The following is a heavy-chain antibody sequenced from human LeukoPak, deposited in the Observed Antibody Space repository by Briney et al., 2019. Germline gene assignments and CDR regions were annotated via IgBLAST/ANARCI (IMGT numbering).Heavy chain of an antibody. D-gene: IGHD2-15*01. V-gene: IGHV7-4-1*02. CDR2: INTNTGNP. CDR1: GYTFTSYA. CDR3: ASGVVAAFPYYYYYMDV. J-gene: IGHJ6*03. Sequence: ASVQVSCKASGYTFTSYAMNWVRQAPGQGLEWMGWINTNTGNPTYAQGFTGRFVFSLDTSVSTAYLQISSLKAEDTAVYYCASGVVAAFPYYYYYMDVWGKGTTVTVSS.